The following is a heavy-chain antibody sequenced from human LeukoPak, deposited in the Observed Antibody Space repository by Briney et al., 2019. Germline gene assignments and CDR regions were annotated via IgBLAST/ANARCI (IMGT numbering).Heavy chain of an antibody. Sequence: PGGSLRLSCAASGFTFSSYSMNWVRQAPGKGLEWVSSISSSSSYIYYADSVKGRFTISRDNAKNSLYLQMNGLRAEDTAVYYCARDLYYDSSGWSYYFDYWGQGTLVTVSS. J-gene: IGHJ4*02. V-gene: IGHV3-21*01. CDR3: ARDLYYDSSGWSYYFDY. CDR1: GFTFSSYS. CDR2: ISSSSSYI. D-gene: IGHD3-22*01.